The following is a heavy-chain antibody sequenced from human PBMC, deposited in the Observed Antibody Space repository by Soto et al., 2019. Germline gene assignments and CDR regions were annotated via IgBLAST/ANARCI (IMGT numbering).Heavy chain of an antibody. CDR1: GGTFGSYA. CDR2: IIPIHGTA. V-gene: IGHV1-69*01. J-gene: IGHJ6*02. CDR3: ARSQGSSTSLEIYYYYYYGMDV. D-gene: IGHD2-2*01. Sequence: QVQLVQSGAEVKKPGSSVKVSCKASGGTFGSYAISWVRQAPGQGLEWMGGIIPIHGTANYAQKFQGRVTIAADDSTSTAYMELSSLRSEDTAVYYCARSQGSSTSLEIYYYYYYGMDVWGQGTTVTVSS.